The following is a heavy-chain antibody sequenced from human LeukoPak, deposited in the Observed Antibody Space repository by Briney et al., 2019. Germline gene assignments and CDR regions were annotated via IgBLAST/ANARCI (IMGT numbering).Heavy chain of an antibody. CDR2: IKQDGSEK. J-gene: IGHJ4*02. V-gene: IGHV3-7*01. Sequence: GGSLRFSCAASGFTFSSYWMSWVRQAPGKGLEWVANIKQDGSEKYYVDSVKGRFTISRDNAKNSLYLQMNSLRAEDTAVYYCARETLGGYYDFWSGYYGGVYFDYWGQGTLVTVSS. CDR1: GFTFSSYW. CDR3: ARETLGGYYDFWSGYYGGVYFDY. D-gene: IGHD3-3*01.